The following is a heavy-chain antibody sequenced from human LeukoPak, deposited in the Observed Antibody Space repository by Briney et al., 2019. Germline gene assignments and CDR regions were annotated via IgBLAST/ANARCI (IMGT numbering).Heavy chain of an antibody. CDR3: AKACGYSGSASGDWFDP. CDR1: GFTFSSYG. Sequence: GRSLRLSCAASGFTFSSYGMHWVRQAPGKGLEWVAVIWYDGSNKYYADSVKGRFTISRDNSKNTLYLQMNSLRAEDTAVYYCAKACGYSGSASGDWFDPWGQGTLVTVSS. J-gene: IGHJ5*02. V-gene: IGHV3-33*06. D-gene: IGHD1-26*01. CDR2: IWYDGSNK.